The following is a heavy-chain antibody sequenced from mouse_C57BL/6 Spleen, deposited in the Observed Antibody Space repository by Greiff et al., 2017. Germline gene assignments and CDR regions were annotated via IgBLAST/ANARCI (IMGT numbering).Heavy chain of an antibody. V-gene: IGHV5-17*01. CDR1: GFTFSDYG. CDR2: ISSGRSTI. Sequence: EVKLMESGGGLVKPGGSLKLSCAASGFTFSDYGMHWVRQAPEKGLEWVAYISSGRSTIYYADTVKVRFNISRDNAKNTLCLQMTSLRSEDTAMYYCARNYDYDGWFAYWGQGTLVTVSA. J-gene: IGHJ3*01. D-gene: IGHD2-4*01. CDR3: ARNYDYDGWFAY.